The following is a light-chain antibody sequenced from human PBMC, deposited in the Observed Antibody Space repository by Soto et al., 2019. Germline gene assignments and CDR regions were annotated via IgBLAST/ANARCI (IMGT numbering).Light chain of an antibody. CDR3: GTWDSSLSAGNYV. J-gene: IGLJ1*01. CDR2: ENN. CDR1: TPKNGNNY. Sequence: SVLTQPPSVSAAPGQKVTISRSGNTPKNGNNYVSWYQQLPGTAPKLLIYENNKRPSGIPDRFSGSKSGTSATLGITGLQTGDEADYYCGTWDSSLSAGNYVFGTGTKVTVL. V-gene: IGLV1-51*02.